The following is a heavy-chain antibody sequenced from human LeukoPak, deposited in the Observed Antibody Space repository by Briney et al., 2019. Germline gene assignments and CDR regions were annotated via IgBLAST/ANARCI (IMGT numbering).Heavy chain of an antibody. V-gene: IGHV5-51*01. CDR3: ARHVAGAVAGTSYYYGMDV. D-gene: IGHD6-19*01. J-gene: IGHJ6*02. CDR1: GYSFTSYW. CDR2: IYPGDSDT. Sequence: GGSLQISCQGSGYSFTSYWIGWVRRLPGKGLEWMGIIYPGDSDTRYSPSFQAQVTISADKSISTAYLQWSSLKASDTAMYYCARHVAGAVAGTSYYYGMDVWGQGTTVTVSS.